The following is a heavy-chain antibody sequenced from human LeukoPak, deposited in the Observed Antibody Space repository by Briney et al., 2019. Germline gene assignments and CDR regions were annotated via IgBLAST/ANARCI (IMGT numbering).Heavy chain of an antibody. CDR1: GITFSSYS. D-gene: IGHD3-16*01. Sequence: GGSLRLSCAASGITFSSYSMNWVRQAPGKGLEWISYLSSDNYIIYYADSVKGRFIISRDNAKDSLYLQMNSLRAEDTAVYYCARVATDGGGFDPWGQGTLVTVSS. J-gene: IGHJ5*02. V-gene: IGHV3-48*01. CDR2: LSSDNYII. CDR3: ARVATDGGGFDP.